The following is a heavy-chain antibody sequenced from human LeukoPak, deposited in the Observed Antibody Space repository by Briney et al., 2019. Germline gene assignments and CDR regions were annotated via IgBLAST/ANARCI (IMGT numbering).Heavy chain of an antibody. V-gene: IGHV4-39*01. CDR3: ASFPFEYSSSSGDY. CDR2: IYYSGST. Sequence: SETLSLTCTVSDGSISSSSYHWGWIRQPPGQGLEWIGSIYYSGSTYYNPSLKSRVTISVDTSKNQFSLKLSSVTAADTAVYYCASFPFEYSSSSGDYWGQGTLATVSS. D-gene: IGHD6-6*01. J-gene: IGHJ4*02. CDR1: DGSISSSSYH.